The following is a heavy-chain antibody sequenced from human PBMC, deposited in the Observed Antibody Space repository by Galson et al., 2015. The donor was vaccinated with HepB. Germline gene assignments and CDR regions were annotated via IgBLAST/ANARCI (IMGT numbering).Heavy chain of an antibody. D-gene: IGHD3-22*01. V-gene: IGHV3-23*01. CDR3: TTWGDSSDIDY. J-gene: IGHJ4*02. CDR2: IRGSGGST. Sequence: LRLSCAASGFTFSNYAVSWVRQAPGKGLEWVAAIRGSGGSTYYADSVKGRFTISRDNSKNTLYLQMNSLRAEDTAVYYCTTWGDSSDIDYWGQGTLVTVSS. CDR1: GFTFSNYA.